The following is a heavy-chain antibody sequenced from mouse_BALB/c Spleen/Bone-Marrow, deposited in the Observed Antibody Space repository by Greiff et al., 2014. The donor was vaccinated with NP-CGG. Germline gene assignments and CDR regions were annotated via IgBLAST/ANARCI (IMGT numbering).Heavy chain of an antibody. CDR2: IYPGSGST. D-gene: IGHD2-14*01. J-gene: IGHJ4*01. CDR3: TRDQVRRGYYYAMDY. V-gene: IGHV1S22*01. Sequence: LQQSGSELVRPGASVKLSCKASGYTFTSYWMHWVKQRHGQGLEWIGNIYPGSGSTNYDEKFKSKGTLTVDTSSSTAYMNLSSLTSEDSAVYYCTRDQVRRGYYYAMDYWGQGTSVTVSS. CDR1: GYTFTSYW.